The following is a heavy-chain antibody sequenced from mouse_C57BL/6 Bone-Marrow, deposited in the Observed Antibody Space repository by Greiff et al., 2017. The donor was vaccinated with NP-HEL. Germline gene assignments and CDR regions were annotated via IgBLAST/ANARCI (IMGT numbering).Heavy chain of an antibody. CDR1: GFSLTSYG. CDR3: ARGSSYYDYSAGFAY. D-gene: IGHD2-4*01. Sequence: VKLVESGPGLVQPSQSLSITCTVSGFSLTSYGVHWVRQSPGKGLEWLGVIWSGGSTDYNAAFISRLSISKDNSKSQVFFKMNSLQADDTAIYYCARGSSYYDYSAGFAYWGQGTLVTVSA. J-gene: IGHJ3*01. CDR2: IWSGGST. V-gene: IGHV2-2*01.